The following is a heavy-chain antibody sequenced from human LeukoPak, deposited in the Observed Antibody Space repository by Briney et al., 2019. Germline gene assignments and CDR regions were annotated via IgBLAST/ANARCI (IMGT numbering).Heavy chain of an antibody. CDR3: AKGGWYDILTGYYKHDAFDI. V-gene: IGHV3-9*01. CDR1: GFTFYDYA. CDR2: ISWNSGSI. J-gene: IGHJ3*02. Sequence: GGSLRLSCAASGFTFYDYAMRWVRQAPGKGLEWVSGISWNSGSIGYADSVKGRFTISRDNAKNSLYLQMNSLRAEDTALYYCAKGGWYDILTGYYKHDAFDIWGQGTMVTVSS. D-gene: IGHD3-9*01.